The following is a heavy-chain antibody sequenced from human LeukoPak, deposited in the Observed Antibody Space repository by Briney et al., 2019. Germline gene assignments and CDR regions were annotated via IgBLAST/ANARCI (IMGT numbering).Heavy chain of an antibody. CDR1: GFTFSGSA. D-gene: IGHD3-22*01. V-gene: IGHV3-73*01. J-gene: IGHJ4*02. CDR2: IRSKANSYAT. Sequence: PGGSLRLSCAASGFTFSGSAMYWVRQASGKGLEWVGRIRSKANSYATAYAASVKGRFTISRDDSKNTAYLQMNSLKTEDTAVYYCTRHNVDRPYWGQGTLVTVSS. CDR3: TRHNVDRPY.